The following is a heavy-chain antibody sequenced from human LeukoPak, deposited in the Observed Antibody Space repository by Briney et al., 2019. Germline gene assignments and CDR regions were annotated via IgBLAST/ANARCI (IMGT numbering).Heavy chain of an antibody. CDR2: IYTSGST. J-gene: IGHJ4*02. CDR3: AIYDILTGFFDY. D-gene: IGHD3-9*01. CDR1: GGSISSGSYY. V-gene: IGHV4-61*02. Sequence: SETLSLTCTVSGGSISSGSYYWSWIRQPAGKGLEWIGRIYTSGSTNYNPSLKSRVTISVDTSKNQFSLKLSSVTAADTAVYYCAIYDILTGFFDYWGQGTLVTVSS.